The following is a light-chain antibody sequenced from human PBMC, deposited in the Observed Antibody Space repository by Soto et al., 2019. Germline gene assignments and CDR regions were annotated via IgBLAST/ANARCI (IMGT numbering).Light chain of an antibody. Sequence: DIQMTQSPPSLSASVGDRLTITCRASQGISTYLNWYRQKPGKAPELLIYAASSLQSGVQSRFSGSGSQTDFTITIGSLQPEYSATYYCQRGVTAPWTFGQGTKVEIK. J-gene: IGKJ1*01. CDR1: QGISTY. CDR3: QRGVTAPWT. CDR2: AAS. V-gene: IGKV1-39*01.